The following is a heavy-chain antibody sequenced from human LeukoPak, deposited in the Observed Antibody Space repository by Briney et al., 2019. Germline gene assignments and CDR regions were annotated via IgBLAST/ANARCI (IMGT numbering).Heavy chain of an antibody. Sequence: GGSLRLSCAASGFTFTDYWMHWVCQAPRKGLVWVSIINTDTRGTYYADSVKGRFTISRDNAKNTLYLQMNSLRAEDTAVYYCARAGAYHFDNWGQGTLVTVSS. J-gene: IGHJ4*02. D-gene: IGHD3-16*01. CDR1: GFTFTDYW. V-gene: IGHV3-74*01. CDR2: INTDTRGT. CDR3: ARAGAYHFDN.